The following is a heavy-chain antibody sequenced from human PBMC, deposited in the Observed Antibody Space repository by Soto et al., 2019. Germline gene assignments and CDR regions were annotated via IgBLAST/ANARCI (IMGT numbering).Heavy chain of an antibody. J-gene: IGHJ5*02. CDR1: GRSISSGDYY. D-gene: IGHD2-21*01. V-gene: IGHV4-30-4*01. Sequence: PSETLSLTCTVSGRSISSGDYYWSWIRQPPGKGLEWIGYIYYSGSTYYNPSLKSRVTISVDTSKNQFSLKLSSVTAADTAVYYCARNHGEVNWFDPWGQGTLVTVSS. CDR3: ARNHGEVNWFDP. CDR2: IYYSGST.